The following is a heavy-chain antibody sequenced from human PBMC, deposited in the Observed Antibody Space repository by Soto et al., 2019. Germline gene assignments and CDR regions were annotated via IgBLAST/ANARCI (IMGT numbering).Heavy chain of an antibody. D-gene: IGHD3-3*01. J-gene: IGHJ5*02. V-gene: IGHV3-33*01. CDR3: ARDGKYYDFWSGYSHSYNWFDP. CDR2: IWYDGSNK. Sequence: QVQLVESGGGVVQPGRSLRLSCAASGFTFSSYGMHWVRQAPGKGLEWVAVIWYDGSNKYYADSVKGRFTISRDNSKNTLYLQMNSLRAEDTAVYYCARDGKYYDFWSGYSHSYNWFDPWGQGTLVTVSS. CDR1: GFTFSSYG.